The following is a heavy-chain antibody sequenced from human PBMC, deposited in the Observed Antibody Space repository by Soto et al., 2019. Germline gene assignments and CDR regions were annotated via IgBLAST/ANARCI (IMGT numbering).Heavy chain of an antibody. J-gene: IGHJ6*02. CDR1: GYTFSSYG. CDR2: IWYDGSNK. Sequence: QGELVESGGGVVQPGRSLRLSCAASGYTFSSYGMHWVRQAPGKGLEWVAVIWYDGSNKYYADSVKGRFTISRDNSKNTLYLQMNSLRAEDTAVYYCARGQVDYYGSGSYYRYGMDVWDQGTTVTVSS. V-gene: IGHV3-33*01. D-gene: IGHD3-10*01. CDR3: ARGQVDYYGSGSYYRYGMDV.